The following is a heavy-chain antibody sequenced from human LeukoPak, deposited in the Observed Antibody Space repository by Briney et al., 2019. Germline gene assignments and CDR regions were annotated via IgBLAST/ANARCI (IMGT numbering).Heavy chain of an antibody. CDR1: GGSISSSSYY. CDR3: ARWRIAAADDKYNWFDP. Sequence: SETLSLTCTVSGGSISSSSYYWGWIRQPPGKGLEWIGSIYYSGSTYYNPSLKSRVTISVDTSKNQFSLKLSSVTAADTAVYYCARWRIAAADDKYNWFDPWGQGTLVTVSS. CDR2: IYYSGST. V-gene: IGHV4-39*01. J-gene: IGHJ5*02. D-gene: IGHD6-13*01.